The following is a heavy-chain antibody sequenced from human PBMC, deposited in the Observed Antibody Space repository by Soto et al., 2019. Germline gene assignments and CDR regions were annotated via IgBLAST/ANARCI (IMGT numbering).Heavy chain of an antibody. CDR1: VFAFTNYA. Sequence: GRSLRVSYTASVFAFTNYAMSWVRQASGKGLEWVSFISDGGGSTYYADAVKGRFTISRDNSKNTLYLQMNSLRAEDTAVYYCARDIGNGAKEHSFYGMDVWGQGTTVTVSS. V-gene: IGHV3-23*01. CDR2: ISDGGGST. CDR3: ARDIGNGAKEHSFYGMDV. D-gene: IGHD3-3*02. J-gene: IGHJ6*02.